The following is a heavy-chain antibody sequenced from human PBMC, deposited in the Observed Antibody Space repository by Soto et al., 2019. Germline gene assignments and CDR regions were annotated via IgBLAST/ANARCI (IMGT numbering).Heavy chain of an antibody. D-gene: IGHD3-3*01. CDR3: AKDGGMEWLLGAPWFDP. J-gene: IGHJ5*02. CDR1: GFTFSSYG. V-gene: IGHV3-30*18. Sequence: GGSLRLSCAASGFTFSSYGMHWVRQAPGKGLEWVAVISYDGSNKYYADSVKGRFTISRDNSKNTLYLQMNSLRAEDTAVYYCAKDGGMEWLLGAPWFDPWGQGTLVTVS. CDR2: ISYDGSNK.